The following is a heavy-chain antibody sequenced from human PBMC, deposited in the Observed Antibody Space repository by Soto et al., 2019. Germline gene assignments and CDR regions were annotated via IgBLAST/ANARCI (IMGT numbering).Heavy chain of an antibody. V-gene: IGHV1-69*01. CDR2: IIPIFGTA. D-gene: IGHD6-13*01. J-gene: IGHJ5*02. CDR3: ARDPIIAEAGPGGWFDP. Sequence: SVKVSCKASGGTFISYASIWVRQAPGQGLEWMGGIIPIFGTANYAQKFQGRVTITADESTSTAYMELSSLRSEDTAVYYCARDPIIAEAGPGGWFDPWGQGTLVTVSS. CDR1: GGTFISYA.